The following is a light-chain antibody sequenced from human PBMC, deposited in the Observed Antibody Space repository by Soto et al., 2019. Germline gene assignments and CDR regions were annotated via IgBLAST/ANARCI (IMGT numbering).Light chain of an antibody. CDR3: QQYNNWPPYT. CDR1: QSVSSN. Sequence: EIVMTQSPATLSVSPGERATLSCRASQSVSSNLAWYQQNPGQAPRLLIYGASTRAPGIPARFSGSGSGTEFTLTISSLQSEDFAVYYCQQYNNWPPYTFGQG. CDR2: GAS. V-gene: IGKV3-15*01. J-gene: IGKJ2*01.